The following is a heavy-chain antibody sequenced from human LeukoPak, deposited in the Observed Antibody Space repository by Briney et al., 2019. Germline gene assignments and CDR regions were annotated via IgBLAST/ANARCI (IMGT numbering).Heavy chain of an antibody. D-gene: IGHD2-2*01. CDR3: ARDLILGSSTSHIFDY. Sequence: ASVKVSCKASGYTFTSYDISWVRQAPGQGLEWMGWISAYNGNTNYAQKLQGRVTMTTDTSTSTAYMELRSLRSDDTVVYYCARDLILGSSTSHIFDYWGQGTLVTVSS. CDR1: GYTFTSYD. V-gene: IGHV1-18*01. CDR2: ISAYNGNT. J-gene: IGHJ4*02.